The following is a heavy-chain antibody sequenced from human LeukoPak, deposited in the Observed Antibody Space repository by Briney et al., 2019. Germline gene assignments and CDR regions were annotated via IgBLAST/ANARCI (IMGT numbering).Heavy chain of an antibody. D-gene: IGHD2-15*01. CDR3: AMSKISHSTDTFDS. J-gene: IGHJ3*02. CDR1: GFTFSSHW. CDR2: INGDGSNT. Sequence: GGSLRLSCAASGFTFSSHWMHWVRQAPGKGLVWVSRINGDGSNTTYADSVKGRFTISRDNAKNTLYLQMNSLRAEDTAVYHCAMSKISHSTDTFDSWGQGTMVTGSS. V-gene: IGHV3-74*03.